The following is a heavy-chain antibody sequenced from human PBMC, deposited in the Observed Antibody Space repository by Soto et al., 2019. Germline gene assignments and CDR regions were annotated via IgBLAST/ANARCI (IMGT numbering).Heavy chain of an antibody. J-gene: IGHJ4*02. CDR2: IIPISGRT. CDR3: ATRGTQGRWLEFADY. CDR1: GGTFSSLG. V-gene: IGHV1-69*01. Sequence: QVQLVQSGAEVKRPGSSVKVSCEASGGTFSSLGFTWVRQAPGQGLEWMGGIIPISGRTTFAPKFLGRVTITADEATRTPYMELTALTSDDTAIYYCATRGTQGRWLEFADYWGQGTLVTVSS. D-gene: IGHD5-12*01.